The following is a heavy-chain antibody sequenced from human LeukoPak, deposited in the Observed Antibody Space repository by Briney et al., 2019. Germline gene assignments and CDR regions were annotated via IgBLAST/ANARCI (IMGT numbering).Heavy chain of an antibody. Sequence: QPGGSLRLSCAASGFTFDDYAMHWVRQAPGKGLEWVSLISGDGGSTYYADSVKGRFTISRDNSKNSLYLQMNSLRTEDTALYYCAKAETAAGWLRLPHFDYWGQGTLVTASS. D-gene: IGHD5-12*01. CDR1: GFTFDDYA. V-gene: IGHV3-43*02. J-gene: IGHJ4*02. CDR2: ISGDGGST. CDR3: AKAETAAGWLRLPHFDY.